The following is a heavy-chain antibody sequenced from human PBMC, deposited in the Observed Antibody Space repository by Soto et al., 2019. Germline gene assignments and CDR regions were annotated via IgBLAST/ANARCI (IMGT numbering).Heavy chain of an antibody. CDR3: ARDRLGCRAYSGYDGDGYYYYAMDV. CDR1: GGSVSSSTYY. V-gene: IGHV4-61*01. CDR2: IYYSGSA. D-gene: IGHD5-12*01. J-gene: IGHJ6*02. Sequence: TSETLSLTCTVSGGSVSSSTYYWSWIRQPPGKGLEWIGHIYYSGSANYNPSLKSRVSISMDSSKNQFSLKLTSVTAADTAVFYCARDRLGCRAYSGYDGDGYYYYAMDVWGQGTTVTVSS.